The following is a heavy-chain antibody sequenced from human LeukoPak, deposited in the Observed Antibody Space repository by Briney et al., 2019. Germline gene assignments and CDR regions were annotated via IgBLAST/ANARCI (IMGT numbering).Heavy chain of an antibody. Sequence: GGSLRLSCAASGFTFDDYGMSWVRQVPGKGLEWVSGINWNGSGAGYADSVKGRFTISRDNAKNSLYLHMNSLRAEDTAVYYCARDYGGSSPFDYWGQGTLVTVSS. CDR2: INWNGSGA. CDR1: GFTFDDYG. V-gene: IGHV3-20*04. D-gene: IGHD4-23*01. CDR3: ARDYGGSSPFDY. J-gene: IGHJ4*02.